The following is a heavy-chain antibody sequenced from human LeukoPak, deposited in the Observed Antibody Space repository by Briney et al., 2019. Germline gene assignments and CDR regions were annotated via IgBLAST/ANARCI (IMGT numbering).Heavy chain of an antibody. V-gene: IGHV3-23*01. CDR3: ARICSGGSCYSPGTFDY. J-gene: IGHJ4*02. D-gene: IGHD2-15*01. CDR1: GFTFSSYA. Sequence: LPGGSLRLSCAASGFTFSSYAMSWDRQAPGKGLEWVSTISGSGGSTYYADSVKGRFTISRHNSKNTLYLQMNSLRAEDTAVYYCARICSGGSCYSPGTFDYWGQGTLVTVSS. CDR2: ISGSGGST.